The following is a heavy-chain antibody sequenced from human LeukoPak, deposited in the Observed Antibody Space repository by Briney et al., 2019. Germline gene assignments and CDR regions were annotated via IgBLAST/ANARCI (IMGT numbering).Heavy chain of an antibody. Sequence: GGSLRLSCAASGFTFSSYEMNWVRQAPGKGLEWVSYISSSGSTIYYADSVKGRFTISRDNSKNTLYLQMNSLKTEDTAVYYCTTAVDTMIPDAFDIWGQGTMVTVSS. V-gene: IGHV3-48*03. J-gene: IGHJ3*02. CDR1: GFTFSSYE. D-gene: IGHD3-22*01. CDR3: TTAVDTMIPDAFDI. CDR2: ISSSGSTI.